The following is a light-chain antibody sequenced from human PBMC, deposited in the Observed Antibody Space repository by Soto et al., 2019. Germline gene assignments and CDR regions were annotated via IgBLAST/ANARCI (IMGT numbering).Light chain of an antibody. V-gene: IGLV1-51*02. CDR2: ENN. CDR3: GTWDSSLSAGV. Sequence: SVLTQPPAVSAAPGPEGTISLLGKSSNIGNNYVSWYQQLPGTAPKLLIYENNKRPSGIPDRFSGSKSGTSATLGITGLQTGDEADYYCGTWDSSLSAGVFGTGTKVTVL. J-gene: IGLJ1*01. CDR1: SSNIGNNY.